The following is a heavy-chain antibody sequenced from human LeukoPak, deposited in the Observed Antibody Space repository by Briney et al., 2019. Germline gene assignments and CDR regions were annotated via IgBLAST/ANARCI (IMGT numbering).Heavy chain of an antibody. J-gene: IGHJ6*02. CDR1: GFTFSSYG. Sequence: GGSLRLSCAASGFTFSSYGMHWVRQAPGKGLEWVAVISYDGSNKYYADSVKGRFTISRDNSKNTLYLQMNSLRAEDTAVHYCAKDRLWFGETYGMDVWGQGTTVTVSS. V-gene: IGHV3-30*18. D-gene: IGHD3-10*01. CDR3: AKDRLWFGETYGMDV. CDR2: ISYDGSNK.